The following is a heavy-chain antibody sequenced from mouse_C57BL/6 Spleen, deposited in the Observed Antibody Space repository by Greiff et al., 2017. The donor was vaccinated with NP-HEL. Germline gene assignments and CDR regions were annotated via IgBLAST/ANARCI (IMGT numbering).Heavy chain of an antibody. CDR3: ARDTTVVADY. CDR2: IDPSDSYT. Sequence: VQLQQPGAELVRPGTSVKLSCKASGYTFTSYWMHWVKQRPGQGLEWIGVIDPSDSYTNYNQKFKGKATLTVDTSSSTAHMQLSSLTSEDSAVYYCARDTTVVADYWGQGTTLTVSS. J-gene: IGHJ2*01. CDR1: GYTFTSYW. D-gene: IGHD1-1*01. V-gene: IGHV1-59*01.